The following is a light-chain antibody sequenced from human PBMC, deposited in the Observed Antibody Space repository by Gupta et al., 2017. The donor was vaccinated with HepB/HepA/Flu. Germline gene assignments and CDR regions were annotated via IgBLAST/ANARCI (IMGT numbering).Light chain of an antibody. J-gene: IGKJ4*01. CDR1: QSVSSY. Sequence: IVLTQSPATLSLSPGDRATLSCRASQSVSSYLAWYQQKPGQAPRLLIYDASKRDTGIPARFSGSGYGTDVTLTISSREQEDFAVYYCQQRSNWPPITFGGGTKVDIK. CDR3: QQRSNWPPIT. CDR2: DAS. V-gene: IGKV3-11*01.